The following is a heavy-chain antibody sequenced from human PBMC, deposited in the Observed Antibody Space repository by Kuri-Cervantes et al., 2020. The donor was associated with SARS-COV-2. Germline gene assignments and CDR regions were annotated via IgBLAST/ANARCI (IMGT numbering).Heavy chain of an antibody. J-gene: IGHJ4*02. CDR1: GFTFSSYW. CDR3: ARASSYGGYPPGHFDY. Sequence: GESLKISCAASGFTFSSYWMHWVRQAPGKGLVWVSRINSDGSSTSYADSVKGRFTISRDNAKNTLYLQMNSLRAEDTAVYYCARASSYGGYPPGHFDYWGQGTLVTVSS. CDR2: INSDGSST. V-gene: IGHV3-74*01. D-gene: IGHD4-17*01.